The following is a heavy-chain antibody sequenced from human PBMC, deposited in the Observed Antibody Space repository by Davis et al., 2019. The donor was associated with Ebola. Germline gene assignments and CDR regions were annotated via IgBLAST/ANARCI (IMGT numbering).Heavy chain of an antibody. CDR3: AATSNPSSVWGYDFFDY. D-gene: IGHD3-3*01. Sequence: SVKVSCKASGGTLSSDVLSWVRQAPGQGLEWMGGIIPIFGTTNYAQKFQGRVTITADESTSTAYMELSSLRSEDTAVYYCAATSNPSSVWGYDFFDYWGRGTLVTVSS. J-gene: IGHJ4*02. V-gene: IGHV1-69*13. CDR2: IIPIFGTT. CDR1: GGTLSSDV.